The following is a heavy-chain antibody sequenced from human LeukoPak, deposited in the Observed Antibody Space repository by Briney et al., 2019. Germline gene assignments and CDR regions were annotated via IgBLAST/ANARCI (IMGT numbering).Heavy chain of an antibody. V-gene: IGHV3-23*01. D-gene: IGHD4-17*01. Sequence: GGSLRLSCAASGFIFSNYAMSWVRQAPGKGLEWVSTIIDSGGRTYYADSVKGRFTISRDNSKNTLYLQMNSLRAEDTALYYCARVPATVKADYWGQGTLVTVSS. CDR2: IIDSGGRT. J-gene: IGHJ4*02. CDR1: GFIFSNYA. CDR3: ARVPATVKADY.